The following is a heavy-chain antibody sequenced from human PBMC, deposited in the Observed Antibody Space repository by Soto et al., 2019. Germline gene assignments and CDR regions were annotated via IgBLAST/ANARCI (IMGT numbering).Heavy chain of an antibody. J-gene: IGHJ6*02. CDR3: ARDSYSSGWYAGSEYYGMDV. CDR1: GFTFSSYG. V-gene: IGHV3-33*01. D-gene: IGHD6-19*01. CDR2: IWYDGSNK. Sequence: GGSLRLSCAASGFTFSSYGMHWVRQAPGKGLEWVAVIWYDGSNKYYADSVKGRFTISRDNSKNTLYLQMNSLRAEDTAVYYCARDSYSSGWYAGSEYYGMDVWGQGTTVTVSS.